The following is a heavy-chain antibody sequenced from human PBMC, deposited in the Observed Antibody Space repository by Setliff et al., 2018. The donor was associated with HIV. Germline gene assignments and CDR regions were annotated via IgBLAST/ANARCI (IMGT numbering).Heavy chain of an antibody. CDR1: GGSISSYY. J-gene: IGHJ2*01. V-gene: IGHV4-4*08. CDR2: IYTSGST. CDR3: ARAAYSGTYLWEPATDL. D-gene: IGHD3-16*01. Sequence: PSETLSLTCTVSGGSISSYYWSWIRQPPGKGLEWIGYIYTSGSTSYNPSLGSRITISVDTSNNQFSLTLRSVTAADTAVYYCARAAYSGTYLWEPATDLWGRGSLVTVSS.